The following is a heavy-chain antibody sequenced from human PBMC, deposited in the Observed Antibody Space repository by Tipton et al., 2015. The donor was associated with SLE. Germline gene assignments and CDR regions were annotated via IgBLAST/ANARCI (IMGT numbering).Heavy chain of an antibody. CDR3: AHGSGYCSGDPCYEAVVNWFDP. CDR2: INHSGST. V-gene: IGHV4-34*01. J-gene: IGHJ5*02. CDR1: GGSFSGYY. Sequence: TLSLTCAVYGGSFSGYYWSWIRQPPGKGLEWIGEINHSGSTNYNPSLKSRVTISVDTSKNQFSLKLSSVTAADTAVYYCAHGSGYCSGDPCYEAVVNWFDPWGQGTLVTVSS. D-gene: IGHD2-15*01.